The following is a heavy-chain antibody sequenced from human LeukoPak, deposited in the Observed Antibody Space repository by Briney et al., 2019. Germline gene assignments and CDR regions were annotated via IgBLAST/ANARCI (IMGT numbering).Heavy chain of an antibody. J-gene: IGHJ3*01. CDR3: VKDRVPDSGWSFDV. D-gene: IGHD6-19*01. CDR1: GFTFATYS. Sequence: GGSLRLSFTTSGFTFATYSMSWVRQAPGQGLEWVASIFGSASKIYHADSVKGRFTVSRDNSKNTLYLQMNGLRVEDTALYYCVKDRVPDSGWSFDVWGRGTMVTVSA. V-gene: IGHV3-23*01. CDR2: IFGSASKI.